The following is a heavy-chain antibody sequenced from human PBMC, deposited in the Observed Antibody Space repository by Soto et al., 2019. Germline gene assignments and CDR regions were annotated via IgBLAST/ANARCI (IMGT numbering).Heavy chain of an antibody. CDR1: GGSMSNSYY. D-gene: IGHD3-10*01. CDR3: ATLWFGEADY. J-gene: IGHJ4*02. V-gene: IGHV4-39*01. Sequence: QLQLQESGPGLLKPSETLSLTCTVSGGSMSNSYYWGWIRQPPGKGLEWIGSIYYSGSTCYNPSLKSRVTISVDTSKNQFSLKLTSVTAADTSVYYCATLWFGEADYWGQGTLVTVSS. CDR2: IYYSGST.